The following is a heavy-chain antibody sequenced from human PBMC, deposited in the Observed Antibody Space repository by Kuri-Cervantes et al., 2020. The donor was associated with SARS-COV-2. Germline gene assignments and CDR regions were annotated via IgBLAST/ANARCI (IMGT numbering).Heavy chain of an antibody. J-gene: IGHJ5*02. CDR3: ARTPPRFYYGSGSYYSS. Sequence: ESLKISCTVSGGSISSSSYYWGWIRQPPGKGLEWIGEINHSGSTNYNPSLKSRVTISVDTSKNQFSLKLSSVTAADTAVYYCARTPPRFYYGSGSYYSSWGQGTLVTVSS. CDR1: GGSISSSSYY. D-gene: IGHD3-10*01. V-gene: IGHV4-39*07. CDR2: INHSGST.